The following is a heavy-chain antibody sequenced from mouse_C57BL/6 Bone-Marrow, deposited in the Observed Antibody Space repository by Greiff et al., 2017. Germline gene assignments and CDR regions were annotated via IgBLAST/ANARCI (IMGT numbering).Heavy chain of an antibody. Sequence: VKLVESGPGLVAPSQSLSITCTVSGFSLTSYGVDWVRQSPGKGLEWLGVIWGVGSTNYNSALKSRLSISKDNSKSQVFLKMNSLQTDDTAMYYCARKNWDNAMDYWGQGTSVTVSS. V-gene: IGHV2-6*01. CDR2: IWGVGST. CDR3: ARKNWDNAMDY. J-gene: IGHJ4*01. D-gene: IGHD4-1*01. CDR1: GFSLTSYG.